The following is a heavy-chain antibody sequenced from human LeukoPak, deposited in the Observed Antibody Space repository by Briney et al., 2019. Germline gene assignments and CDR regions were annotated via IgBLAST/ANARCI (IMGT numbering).Heavy chain of an antibody. Sequence: PGGSLRLSCAASGFTFSNFWMNWVRQAPGKGLVWVSRIFRDGSTTNYADSVKGRFTISRDNAKNTLYLQMNSLRAEDTAVYYCARGYRGYEYWGQGTLVTVSS. CDR3: ARGYRGYEY. D-gene: IGHD5-12*01. CDR2: IFRDGSTT. V-gene: IGHV3-74*01. CDR1: GFTFSNFW. J-gene: IGHJ4*02.